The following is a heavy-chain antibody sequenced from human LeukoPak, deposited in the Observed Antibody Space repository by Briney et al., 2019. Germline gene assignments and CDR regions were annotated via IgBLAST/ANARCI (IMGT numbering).Heavy chain of an antibody. J-gene: IGHJ4*02. D-gene: IGHD3-22*01. Sequence: GGSLRLSCAASGFTFSSYSMNWVRQAPGKGLEWVSYISSSSSTIYYADSVKGRFTISRDNAKNSLYLQMNSLRAEDTAVYYCARVKDWYYYDSRFDYWGQETLVTVSS. CDR2: ISSSSSTI. V-gene: IGHV3-48*01. CDR1: GFTFSSYS. CDR3: ARVKDWYYYDSRFDY.